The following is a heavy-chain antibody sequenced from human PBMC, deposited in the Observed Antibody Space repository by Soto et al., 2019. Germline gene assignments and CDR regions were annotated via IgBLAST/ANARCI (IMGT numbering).Heavy chain of an antibody. CDR1: GGAISSYY. D-gene: IGHD1-26*01. Sequence: SESLSVTCTVSGGAISSYYWSWIRRPPGKGLEWIGYIYYSGSTNYNPSLKSRVTISVDTSKNQFSLKLTSVTAADTAVYYCARTGGSFFDFWGQGTLVTVSS. V-gene: IGHV4-59*12. CDR3: ARTGGSFFDF. CDR2: IYYSGST. J-gene: IGHJ4*02.